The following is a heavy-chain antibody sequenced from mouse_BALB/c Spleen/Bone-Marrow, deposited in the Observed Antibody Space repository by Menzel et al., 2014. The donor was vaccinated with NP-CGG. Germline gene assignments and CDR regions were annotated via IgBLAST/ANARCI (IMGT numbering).Heavy chain of an antibody. CDR1: GYTFTSYY. Sequence: VQLQQSGAELVKPGASVKLSCKASGYTFTSYYMYWVKQRPGQGLEWIGEITPSNGDTNFNEKFKSKATLTVDKSSSTAYMQLSSLTSEDSAVYYCSREGAYWGPGTLVTVSA. CDR2: ITPSNGDT. V-gene: IGHV1S81*02. J-gene: IGHJ3*01. CDR3: SREGAY.